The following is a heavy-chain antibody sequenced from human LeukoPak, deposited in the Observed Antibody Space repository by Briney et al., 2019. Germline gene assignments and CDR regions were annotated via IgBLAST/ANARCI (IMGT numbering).Heavy chain of an antibody. J-gene: IGHJ5*02. D-gene: IGHD6-13*01. V-gene: IGHV3-48*03. Sequence: GGSLRLSCAASGFTFSSCEMSWVRQAPGKGLEWVSYISSSGSNIYYADSVKGRFTISRDNARNSLYLQMNSLRAEDTAVYYCTTIRGIAVTATRFDPWGQGTLVTVSS. CDR1: GFTFSSCE. CDR2: ISSSGSNI. CDR3: TTIRGIAVTATRFDP.